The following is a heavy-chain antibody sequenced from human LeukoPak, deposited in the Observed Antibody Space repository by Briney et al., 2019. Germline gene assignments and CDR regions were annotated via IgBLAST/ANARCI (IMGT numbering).Heavy chain of an antibody. V-gene: IGHV3-20*01. CDR2: IRNGGST. CDR1: GFPLSSYS. Sequence: GGPLSLPCAASGFPLSSYSMTGFPQAPGKGWEWVYGIRNGGSTGYADSVKGRFTISRDNAKNSLYLQMNSLRAEDTAVYHCARGNSYYGPYYFDYWGQGTLVTVSS. D-gene: IGHD5-18*01. CDR3: ARGNSYYGPYYFDY. J-gene: IGHJ4*02.